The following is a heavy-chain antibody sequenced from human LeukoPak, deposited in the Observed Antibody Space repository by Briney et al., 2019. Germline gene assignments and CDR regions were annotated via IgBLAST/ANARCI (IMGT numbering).Heavy chain of an antibody. Sequence: PGGSLRLSCVASGFTFSSSWMSWVRQAPGKGLEWVANIKQDGSEKSYVESVRGRSTISRDNAKNSLYLQLNSLRAEDTALYYCARDNPPDYWGQGTLATVSS. CDR2: IKQDGSEK. CDR3: ARDNPPDY. CDR1: GFTFSSSW. J-gene: IGHJ4*02. V-gene: IGHV3-7*03.